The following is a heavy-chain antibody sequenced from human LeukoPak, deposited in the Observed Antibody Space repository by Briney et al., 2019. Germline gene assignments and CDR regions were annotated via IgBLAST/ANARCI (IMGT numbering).Heavy chain of an antibody. CDR2: IIPIFGTA. D-gene: IGHD5-12*01. CDR1: GGTFISYA. Sequence: ASVKVSCKASGGTFISYAISWVRQAPGQGLEWMGGIIPIFGTANYAQKLQGRVTMTTDTSTSTAYMELRSLRSDDTAVYYCARVSYEAFDYWGQGTLVTVSS. CDR3: ARVSYEAFDY. V-gene: IGHV1-69*05. J-gene: IGHJ4*02.